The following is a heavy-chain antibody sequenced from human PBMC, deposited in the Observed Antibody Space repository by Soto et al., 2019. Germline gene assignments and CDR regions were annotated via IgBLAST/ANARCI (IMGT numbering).Heavy chain of an antibody. CDR2: NSAYNGNT. CDR1: GYTFTSYG. Sequence: QVQLGQSGAEVKKPGASVKVSCKASGYTFTSYGITWVRQAPGQGLEWMGWNSAYNGNTNYAQKLQGRVTMTTDTSTSKAYMELRSLRSHDTAVYYCARERLVAAPDCYYCGMDVWGQGTTVTVSS. V-gene: IGHV1-18*01. D-gene: IGHD6-13*01. J-gene: IGHJ6*02. CDR3: ARERLVAAPDCYYCGMDV.